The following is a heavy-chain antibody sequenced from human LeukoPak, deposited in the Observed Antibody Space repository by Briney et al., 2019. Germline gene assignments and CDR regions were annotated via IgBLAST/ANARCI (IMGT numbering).Heavy chain of an antibody. D-gene: IGHD6-19*01. CDR3: ARHRRVAGGLVDY. Sequence: PSETLSLTCTVSGGSISSYYWSWIRQPPGKGLEWIGYIYDNGSTNYNPSLMSRVTISVDTSKNQFSLKLSSVTAADTAVYYCARHRRVAGGLVDYWGQGTLVTVSS. J-gene: IGHJ4*02. CDR2: IYDNGST. V-gene: IGHV4-59*08. CDR1: GGSISSYY.